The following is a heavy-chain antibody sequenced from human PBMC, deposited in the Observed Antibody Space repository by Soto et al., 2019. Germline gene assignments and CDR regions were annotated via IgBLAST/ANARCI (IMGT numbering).Heavy chain of an antibody. CDR1: GGSIGSYY. V-gene: IGHV4-59*01. CDR2: IYYGGGT. CDR3: GRECDCTNVVCLGSFDY. D-gene: IGHD2-8*01. J-gene: IGHJ4*02. Sequence: SGTLSLTRTVCGGSIGSYYWSWIRQPRGRGLEGIGCIYYGGGTNYNRSLKSRVAIAVDTAKNQFSLQLSSVAAADAAVYCCGRECDCTNVVCLGSFDYWGKGTLVTVS.